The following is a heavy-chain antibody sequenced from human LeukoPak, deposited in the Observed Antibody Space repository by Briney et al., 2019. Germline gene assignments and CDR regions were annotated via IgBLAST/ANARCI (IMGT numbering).Heavy chain of an antibody. V-gene: IGHV4-30-2*01. CDR3: ARGMFEGYYYYYGMDV. J-gene: IGHJ6*02. D-gene: IGHD3-16*01. CDR1: GGSISSGGYS. Sequence: SQTLSLTCAVSGGSISSGGYSWGWIRQPPGKGLEWIGYIYHSGSTYYNPSLKSRVTISVDRSKNQFSLKLSSVTAADTAVYYCARGMFEGYYYYYGMDVWGQGTTVTVSS. CDR2: IYHSGST.